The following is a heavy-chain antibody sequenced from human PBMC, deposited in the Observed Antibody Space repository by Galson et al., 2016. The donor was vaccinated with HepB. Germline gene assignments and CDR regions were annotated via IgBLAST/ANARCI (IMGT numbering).Heavy chain of an antibody. Sequence: ETLSLTCTVSGGSISGYYWGWIRQSSGKGLEWIGNMYYSGTTYYNPSLKSRVTISEDTSKRQFSLKLRSVTAADTAVYFCASGRVVAVTVIDPFEDWGRGTLVTVSS. CDR2: MYYSGTT. CDR3: ASGRVVAVTVIDPFED. D-gene: IGHD2-21*02. CDR1: GGSISGYY. J-gene: IGHJ4*02. V-gene: IGHV4-39*07.